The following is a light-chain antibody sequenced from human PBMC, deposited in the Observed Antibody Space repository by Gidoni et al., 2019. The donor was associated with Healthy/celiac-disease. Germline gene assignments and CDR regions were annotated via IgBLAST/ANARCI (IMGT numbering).Light chain of an antibody. J-gene: IGKJ4*01. CDR2: DAS. CDR1: QDISNY. CDR3: QQYDNLGLT. Sequence: DIQMTHSPSSLSASVGDRVTITCQASQDISNYLNWYQQKPGKAPKLLIYDASNLETGVPSRFSGSGSGTDFTFTISSLQPEDIATYYCQQYDNLGLTFGGGTKVEIK. V-gene: IGKV1-33*01.